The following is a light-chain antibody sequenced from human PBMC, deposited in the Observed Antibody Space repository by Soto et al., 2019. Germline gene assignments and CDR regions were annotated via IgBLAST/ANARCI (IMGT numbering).Light chain of an antibody. V-gene: IGKV1-33*01. CDR1: QDISNY. Sequence: DIQMTQSPSSLSASVGDRVTITCQASQDISNYLIWYQHKPGKAPKLLIYDASNLETGVPSRFSGSGSGTDFTFTISSLEPEDFATYYCQQYDNLPLTFGGGTKVDIK. J-gene: IGKJ4*01. CDR2: DAS. CDR3: QQYDNLPLT.